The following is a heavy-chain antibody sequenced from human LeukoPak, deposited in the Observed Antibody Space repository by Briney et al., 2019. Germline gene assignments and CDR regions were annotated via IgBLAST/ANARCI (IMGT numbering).Heavy chain of an antibody. V-gene: IGHV4-59*01. CDR3: ARDSVYATNWYDP. CDR2: ITFSGGT. D-gene: IGHD2-8*01. Sequence: SETLSLIYTVSGGSISSSNWNWIRQAPGKGLEWIGYITFSGGTNYNPSLGSRVTISLDMSKNQFSLKLTSVTAADTAIYYCARDSVYATNWYDPWGQGTLVTVSS. J-gene: IGHJ5*02. CDR1: GGSISSSN.